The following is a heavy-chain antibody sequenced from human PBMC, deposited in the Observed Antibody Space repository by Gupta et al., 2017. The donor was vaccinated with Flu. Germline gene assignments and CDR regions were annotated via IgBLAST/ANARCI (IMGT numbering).Heavy chain of an antibody. J-gene: IGHJ6*03. CDR1: YG. Sequence: YGMSGVRQAPGKGLEWVAMISDDGSKTSYADYVKGRFTVARDNSGDTLDLQMNSLTDGDTAVYYCAKTGTTGYYYRDVWGSGTTVIV. CDR3: AKTGTTGYYYRDV. D-gene: IGHD1-7*01. CDR2: ISDDGSKT. V-gene: IGHV3-33*05.